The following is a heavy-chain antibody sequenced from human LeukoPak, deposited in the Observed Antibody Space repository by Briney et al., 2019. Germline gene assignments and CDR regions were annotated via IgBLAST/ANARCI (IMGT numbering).Heavy chain of an antibody. CDR2: IYYSGST. D-gene: IGHD1-26*01. Sequence: SETLSLTCTVSGGSISSSSYYWGWIRQPPGKGLEWIGSIYYSGSTYYNPSLKSRVTISVDTSKNQFSLKLSSVTAADTAVYYCARHSAFRGGSYFRFDYWGQGTLVTVSS. J-gene: IGHJ4*02. V-gene: IGHV4-39*01. CDR3: ARHSAFRGGSYFRFDY. CDR1: GGSISSSSYY.